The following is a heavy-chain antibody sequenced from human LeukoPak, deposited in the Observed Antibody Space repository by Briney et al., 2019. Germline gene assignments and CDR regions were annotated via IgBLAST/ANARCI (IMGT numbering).Heavy chain of an antibody. CDR3: ARAGYCSGGSCYRVYYFDY. Sequence: SVKVSCKASGGTFSSYAISWVRQAPGQGLEWMGGIIPIFGTANYAQKFQGRVTMTRNTSISTAYMELSSLRSEDTAVYYCARAGYCSGGSCYRVYYFDYWGQGTLVTVSS. D-gene: IGHD2-15*01. CDR1: GGTFSSYA. V-gene: IGHV1-69*05. CDR2: IIPIFGTA. J-gene: IGHJ4*02.